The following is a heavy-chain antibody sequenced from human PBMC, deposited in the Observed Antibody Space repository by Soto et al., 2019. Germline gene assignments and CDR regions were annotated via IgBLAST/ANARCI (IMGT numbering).Heavy chain of an antibody. Sequence: GGSLRLSCAASDFSLSPYWMHWVRQVPGRGLEWVARLSSDGFGAAYADSVKGRFFISRDIARNTLSLQMNSLRADDTVVYYCARDVGGPDYWGRGTSVTVSS. V-gene: IGHV3-74*03. CDR1: DFSLSPYW. CDR3: ARDVGGPDY. CDR2: LSSDGFGA. J-gene: IGHJ4*02. D-gene: IGHD3-16*01.